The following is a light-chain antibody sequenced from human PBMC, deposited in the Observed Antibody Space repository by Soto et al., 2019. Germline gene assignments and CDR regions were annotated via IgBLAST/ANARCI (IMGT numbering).Light chain of an antibody. CDR1: SSNIGSNT. CDR2: SNN. V-gene: IGLV1-44*01. Sequence: VLTQPPSASGTPGQWVTIPCSGSSSNIGSNTVNWYQQLPGTAPKLLIYSNNKRPSGVPDRFSGSKSGTTASLTISGLQAEDEADYYCCSYAGRDTLYVFGSGTKVTVL. J-gene: IGLJ1*01. CDR3: CSYAGRDTLYV.